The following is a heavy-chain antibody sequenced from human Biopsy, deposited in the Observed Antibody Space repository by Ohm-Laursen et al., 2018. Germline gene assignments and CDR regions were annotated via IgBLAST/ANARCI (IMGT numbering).Heavy chain of an antibody. Sequence: SLRLSCAASGFSFSDYHMSWIRQAPGRGLEWVSYISGGGTIYYGDSMKGRVPISRDNAKNSLYLQMHSLRAEDTAVYYCARDTRWSPYSMDVWGQGTTVTVSS. CDR3: ARDTRWSPYSMDV. J-gene: IGHJ6*02. D-gene: IGHD4-23*01. CDR1: GFSFSDYH. V-gene: IGHV3-11*01. CDR2: ISGGGTI.